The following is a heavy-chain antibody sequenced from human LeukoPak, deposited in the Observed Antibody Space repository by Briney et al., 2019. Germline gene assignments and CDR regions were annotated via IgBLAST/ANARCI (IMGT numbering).Heavy chain of an antibody. D-gene: IGHD1-1*01. CDR2: ISGSFRST. V-gene: IGHV3-23*01. Sequence: GGSLRLSCAASGFTFRRYAMRWVRQARGKGLEGGSAISGSFRSTYHPASVERRFPLSRDNSKITLYLQINRLRPEHTPVYYCAKAEKTGRRYLVYFHYWGQGPLVTLSS. J-gene: IGHJ4*02. CDR1: GFTFRRYA. CDR3: AKAEKTGRRYLVYFHY.